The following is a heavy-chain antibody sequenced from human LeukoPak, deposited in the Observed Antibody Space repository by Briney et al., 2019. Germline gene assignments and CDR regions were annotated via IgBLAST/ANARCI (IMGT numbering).Heavy chain of an antibody. CDR1: GYTFTGYY. J-gene: IGHJ5*02. V-gene: IGHV1-2*02. D-gene: IGHD1-26*01. Sequence: GASVKVSCKASGYTFTGYYMHWVRQAPGQGLEWMGWINPNSGGTNYAQKFQGRVTMTRDTSISTAYMELSRLRSDDTAVYYCARDLDIVGATRGNWFDPWGQGALVTVSS. CDR2: INPNSGGT. CDR3: ARDLDIVGATRGNWFDP.